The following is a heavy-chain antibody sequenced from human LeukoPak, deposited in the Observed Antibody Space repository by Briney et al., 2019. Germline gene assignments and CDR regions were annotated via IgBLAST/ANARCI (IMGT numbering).Heavy chain of an antibody. CDR1: GDSINSLDL. J-gene: IGHJ4*02. V-gene: IGHV4-4*02. CDR2: MYLSGTT. CDR3: AGLVGRYSSGLYYYYFDY. Sequence: PSETLSLTCTVSGDSINSLDLWSWVRQPPGKGLEWIGEMYLSGTTHSDPSVKSRVTISIDKSKNQFFLNLSSVTAADTAVYYCAGLVGRYSSGLYYYYFDYWGQGTLVTVSS. D-gene: IGHD3-22*01.